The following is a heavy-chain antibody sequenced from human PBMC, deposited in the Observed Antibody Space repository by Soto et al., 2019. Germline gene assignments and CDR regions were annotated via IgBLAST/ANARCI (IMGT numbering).Heavy chain of an antibody. CDR1: GDPLSYGGYY. D-gene: IGHD1-26*01. V-gene: IGHV4-31*03. CDR2: VNHTGAT. Sequence: QVQLQESGPGLVEPSQTLSLVCSVSGDPLSYGGYYWSRLRQSPGMALEWIGFVNHTGATYYHPSLESRVTMAVDMSKNECSLKLTSGTAADTATYYCAREGHSSWEWLDPWGQGILVTVSS. J-gene: IGHJ5*02. CDR3: AREGHSSWEWLDP.